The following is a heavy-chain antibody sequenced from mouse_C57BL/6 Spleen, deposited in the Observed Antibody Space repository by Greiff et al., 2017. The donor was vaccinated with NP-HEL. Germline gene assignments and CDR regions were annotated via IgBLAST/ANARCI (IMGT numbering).Heavy chain of an antibody. CDR2: IWTGGGT. Sequence: QVQLQQSGPGLVAPSQSLSITCTVSGFSLTSYAISWVRQPPGKGLEWLGVIWTGGGTTYNSALKSRLSISKDNSKSQVFLKMNRLQTEDTARYYGARKGGYGNSYYFDYWGQGTTLTVSS. V-gene: IGHV2-9-1*01. D-gene: IGHD2-10*02. J-gene: IGHJ2*01. CDR3: ARKGGYGNSYYFDY. CDR1: GFSLTSYA.